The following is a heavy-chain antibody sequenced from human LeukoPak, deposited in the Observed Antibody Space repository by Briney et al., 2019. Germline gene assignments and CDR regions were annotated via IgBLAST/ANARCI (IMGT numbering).Heavy chain of an antibody. CDR1: GGSISSSSYY. Sequence: PSETLSLTCTVSGGSISSSSYYWGWIRQPPGKGLEWIGSIYYSGSTNYNPSLKSRVTISVDTSKNQFSLKLSSVTAADTAVYYCARGINIVVVPAAMDRVSTPFDYWGQGTLVTVSS. V-gene: IGHV4-39*07. CDR3: ARGINIVVVPAAMDRVSTPFDY. D-gene: IGHD2-2*01. J-gene: IGHJ4*02. CDR2: IYYSGST.